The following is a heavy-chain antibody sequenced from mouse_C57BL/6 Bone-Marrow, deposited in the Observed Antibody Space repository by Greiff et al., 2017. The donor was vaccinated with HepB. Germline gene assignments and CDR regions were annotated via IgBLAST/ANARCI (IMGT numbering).Heavy chain of an antibody. V-gene: IGHV1-82*01. CDR1: GYAFSSSW. CDR3: ALYYGSSPYYFDY. J-gene: IGHJ2*01. Sequence: QVQLQQSGPELVKPGASVKISCKASGYAFSSSWMNWVKQRPGKGLEWIGRIYPGDGDTNYNGKFKGKATLTADKSSSTAYMQLSSLTSEDSAVYFCALYYGSSPYYFDYGGQGTTLTVSS. D-gene: IGHD1-1*01. CDR2: IYPGDGDT.